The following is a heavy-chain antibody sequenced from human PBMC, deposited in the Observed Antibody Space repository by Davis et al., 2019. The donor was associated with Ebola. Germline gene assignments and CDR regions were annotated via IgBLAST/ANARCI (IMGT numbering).Heavy chain of an antibody. Sequence: GESLKISCAAPGFTFSSYWMSWVRQAPGKGLEWVANIKQDGSEKYYVDSVKGRFTISRDNAKNSLFLQMNSLRAEDTAVYYCARDGITIFGVVIMEGSMDVWGQGTTVTVSS. CDR3: ARDGITIFGVVIMEGSMDV. D-gene: IGHD3-3*01. J-gene: IGHJ6*02. CDR2: IKQDGSEK. V-gene: IGHV3-7*01. CDR1: GFTFSSYW.